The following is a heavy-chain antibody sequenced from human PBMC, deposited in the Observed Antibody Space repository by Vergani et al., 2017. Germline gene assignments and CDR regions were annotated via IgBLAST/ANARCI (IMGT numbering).Heavy chain of an antibody. J-gene: IGHJ6*02. Sequence: EVQLVESGGGIVKPGGSLRLSCVASGFSFRNAWMNWVRRTPGKGLEWVGRIKSTFDRGTTDYAAAVKGRFTISRDDSKNTLFLQMNGLKTEDIGVYYCTTDPRYCGDGSCDWLRVRHYYGMDVWGQGTTVTVSS. CDR1: GFSFRNAW. D-gene: IGHD2-21*01. CDR3: TTDPRYCGDGSCDWLRVRHYYGMDV. CDR2: IKSTFDRGTT. V-gene: IGHV3-15*07.